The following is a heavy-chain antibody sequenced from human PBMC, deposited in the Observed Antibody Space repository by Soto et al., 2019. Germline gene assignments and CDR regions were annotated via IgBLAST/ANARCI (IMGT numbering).Heavy chain of an antibody. Sequence: GGSLRLSCAASGFTFSSSWMHWFRQAPGKGLMWVSRINSGGGTTTYADSVKGRFTISRDNAKNKLYLQMNGLRAEDTALYYCARWFTYGNFDYFDYWGQGTQVTVSS. CDR2: INSGGGTT. D-gene: IGHD3-10*01. CDR1: GFTFSSSW. V-gene: IGHV3-74*01. J-gene: IGHJ4*02. CDR3: ARWFTYGNFDYFDY.